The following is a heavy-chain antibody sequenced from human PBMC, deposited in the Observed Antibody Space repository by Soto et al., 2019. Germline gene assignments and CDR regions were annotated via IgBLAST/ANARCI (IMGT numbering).Heavy chain of an antibody. J-gene: IGHJ6*02. CDR2: INHSGGT. CDR1: GGSFSDYY. V-gene: IGHV4-34*01. Sequence: SETLSLTCAVYGGSFSDYYWTWIRQAPGKGLEWIGEINHSGGTNYNSSLKSRVTISVDTSKNQFSLILYSVPAADTAVYYCARDRQDYHLGSGDQNEGPYDRDGWGQGTTGTVSS. CDR3: ARDRQDYHLGSGDQNEGPYDRDG. D-gene: IGHD3-3*02.